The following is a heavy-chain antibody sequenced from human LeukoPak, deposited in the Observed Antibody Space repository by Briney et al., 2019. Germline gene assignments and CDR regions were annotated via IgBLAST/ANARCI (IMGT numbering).Heavy chain of an antibody. CDR1: GGSISSSNW. CDR3: ARGGYYDTAAEAFDI. V-gene: IGHV4-4*02. J-gene: IGHJ3*02. D-gene: IGHD3-22*01. CDR2: IYHSGST. Sequence: PSETLSLTCAVSGGSISSSNWWSWVRQPPGKGLEWIGEIYHSGSTNYNPSLKSRVTISVDKSKNQFSLKLSSVTAADTAVYYCARGGYYDTAAEAFDIWGQGTMVTVSS.